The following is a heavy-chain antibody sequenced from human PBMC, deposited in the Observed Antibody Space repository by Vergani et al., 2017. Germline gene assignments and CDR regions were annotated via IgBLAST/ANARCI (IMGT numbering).Heavy chain of an antibody. CDR3: AREKGGYYYDSSGYTHWYFDI. J-gene: IGHJ2*01. CDR1: GGSISSGSYY. Sequence: QVQLQESGPGLVKPSQTLSLTCTVSGGSISSGSYYWTWIRQPAGKGLEWIGRIYTSGNTNYNPSLKSRLNISADTSKNQFSLKLSSVTAADTAVYYCAREKGGYYYDSSGYTHWYFDIWGRGTLVTVSS. CDR2: IYTSGNT. D-gene: IGHD3-22*01. V-gene: IGHV4-61*02.